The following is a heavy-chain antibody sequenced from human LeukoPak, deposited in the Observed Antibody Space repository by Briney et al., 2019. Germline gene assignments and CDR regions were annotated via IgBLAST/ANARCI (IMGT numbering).Heavy chain of an antibody. D-gene: IGHD5-12*01. J-gene: IGHJ4*02. CDR2: ISGSGDST. V-gene: IGHV3-23*01. CDR3: AKESGYDVDFDY. CDR1: GLTFTSHA. Sequence: GGSLRLSCAASGLTFTSHAMSWVRQAPGKGLEWVSIISGSGDSTYYADSVKGRFTISRDNSKNTLYLQMNSLRADDTAVYYCAKESGYDVDFDYWGQGTLVTVSS.